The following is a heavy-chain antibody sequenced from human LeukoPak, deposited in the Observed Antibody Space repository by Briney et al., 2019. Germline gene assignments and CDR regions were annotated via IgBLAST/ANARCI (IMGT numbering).Heavy chain of an antibody. CDR2: VDHTGST. D-gene: IGHD4-11*01. J-gene: IGHJ6*03. Sequence: SETLSLTCTVSDDSITMYYWTWIRQPPGKGLEWIGYVDHTGSTKFNPSLNGHVSISRDTSNNFFSLRLRSVTAADTAVYFCARGRVSSSTWYSTYYYFFYMDFWGKGTTVTVSS. CDR1: DDSITMYY. V-gene: IGHV4-59*01. CDR3: ARGRVSSSTWYSTYYYFFYMDF.